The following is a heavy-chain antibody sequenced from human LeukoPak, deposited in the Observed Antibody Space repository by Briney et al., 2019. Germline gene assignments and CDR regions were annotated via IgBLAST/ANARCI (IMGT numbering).Heavy chain of an antibody. Sequence: TSETLSLTCTVSGGSINSYYWTWIRQPPGKGLEWLGYFYSTGSTNYNPSLKSRVTISLDTSKSQFSLKLSSVTAADTAVYYCARQEYGSGRFVIDYWGQGALVTVSS. D-gene: IGHD6-19*01. CDR3: ARQEYGSGRFVIDY. V-gene: IGHV4-59*08. CDR1: GGSINSYY. CDR2: FYSTGST. J-gene: IGHJ4*02.